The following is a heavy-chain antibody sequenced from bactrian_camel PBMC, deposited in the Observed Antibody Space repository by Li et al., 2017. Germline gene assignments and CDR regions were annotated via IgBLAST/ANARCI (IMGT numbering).Heavy chain of an antibody. CDR3: AADAVNLQMARWYTY. J-gene: IGHJ4*01. CDR2: IDIRGAP. CDR1: GYSAVTLC. V-gene: IGHV3S53*01. D-gene: IGHD2*01. Sequence: HVQLVESGGGSVQAGGSLRLSCAAASGYSAVTLCMAWFRQAPGKEREAVAAIDIRGAPTCTYAVSGRFSISRDNAENTLYLQMNDLKVEDTAEYYCAADAVNLQMARWYTYWGQGTQVTVS.